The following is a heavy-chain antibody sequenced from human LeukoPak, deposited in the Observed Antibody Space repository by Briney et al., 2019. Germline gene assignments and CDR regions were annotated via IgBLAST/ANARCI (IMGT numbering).Heavy chain of an antibody. CDR2: IYYSGST. J-gene: IGHJ3*02. V-gene: IGHV4-39*07. Sequence: SETLSLTCTVSGGSISSSSYYWGWIRQPPGKGLEWIGSIYYSGSTYYNPSLKSRVTISVDTSKNQFSLKLSSVTAADTAVYYCARERGLAEEGDAFDIWGQGTMVTVSS. CDR1: GGSISSSSYY. CDR3: ARERGLAEEGDAFDI.